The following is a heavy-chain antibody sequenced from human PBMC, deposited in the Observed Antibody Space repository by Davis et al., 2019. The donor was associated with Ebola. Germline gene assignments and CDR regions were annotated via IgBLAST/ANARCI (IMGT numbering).Heavy chain of an antibody. CDR3: ATQSWSYGGY. CDR1: GFTFSSYS. V-gene: IGHV3-48*02. CDR2: ISSSSSTI. Sequence: GGSLRLSCAASGFTFSSYSMNWVRQAPGQGLEWVSYISSSSSTIYYADSAKGRFTISRDNAKNSLYLQMNSLRDEDTAVYYCATQSWSYGGYWGQGTLVTVSS. J-gene: IGHJ4*02. D-gene: IGHD3-10*01.